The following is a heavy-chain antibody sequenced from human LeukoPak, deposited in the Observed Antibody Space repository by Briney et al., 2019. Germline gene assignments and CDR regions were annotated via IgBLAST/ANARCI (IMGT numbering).Heavy chain of an antibody. CDR3: ARRFAFEEDIVVVPAAMPFDY. V-gene: IGHV4-34*01. Sequence: PETLSLARAVHGGSFRGYYWSWVRQPPGKGREWMGEIKHSGSTNYNPSHKSRVTISVDTSKNQFSLKLSSVTAADTAVYYCARRFAFEEDIVVVPAAMPFDYWGQGTLVTVSS. D-gene: IGHD2-2*01. CDR2: IKHSGST. CDR1: GGSFRGYY. J-gene: IGHJ4*02.